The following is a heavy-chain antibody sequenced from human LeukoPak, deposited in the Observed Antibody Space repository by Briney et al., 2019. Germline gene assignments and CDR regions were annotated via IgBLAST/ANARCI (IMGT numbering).Heavy chain of an antibody. Sequence: PGGSLRLSCAASGFTFSSYWMSWVRQAPGKGLEWVSVIYSGGSTYYADSVKGRFTISRHNSKNTLYLQMNSLRAEDTAVYYCARSPPLTYGSGSYLYFDYWGQGTLVTVSS. V-gene: IGHV3-53*04. CDR3: ARSPPLTYGSGSYLYFDY. J-gene: IGHJ4*02. CDR2: IYSGGST. D-gene: IGHD3-10*01. CDR1: GFTFSSYW.